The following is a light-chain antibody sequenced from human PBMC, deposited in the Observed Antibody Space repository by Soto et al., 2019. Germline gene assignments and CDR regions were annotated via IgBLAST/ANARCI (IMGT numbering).Light chain of an antibody. Sequence: DIQMTQSPSSLSASVGDRVTVPCRASQSISTFLDWYQQKPGKAPKLLIYASSSLHSGVPSTLSGSGSGTDFTIIITRLQPEDFASCLWKQSYITPCTFGQGTKLVIK. CDR1: QSISTF. CDR2: ASS. J-gene: IGKJ2*02. CDR3: KQSYITPCT. V-gene: IGKV1-39*01.